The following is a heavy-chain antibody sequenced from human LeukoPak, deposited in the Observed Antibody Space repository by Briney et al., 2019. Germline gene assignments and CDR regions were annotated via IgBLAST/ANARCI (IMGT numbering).Heavy chain of an antibody. CDR1: GFTFSSYS. CDR3: AKGSAYYDFWSGQTGYNWFDP. J-gene: IGHJ5*02. D-gene: IGHD3-3*01. V-gene: IGHV3-21*04. CDR2: ISSSSSYI. Sequence: GGSLRLSCAASGFTFSSYSMNWVRQAPGKGLEWVSSISSSSSYIYYADSVKGRFTISRDNSKNTLYLQMNSLRAEDTAVYYCAKGSAYYDFWSGQTGYNWFDPWGQGTLVTVSS.